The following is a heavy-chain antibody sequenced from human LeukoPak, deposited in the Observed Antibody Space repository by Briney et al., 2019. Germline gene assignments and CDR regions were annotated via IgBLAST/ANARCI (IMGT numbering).Heavy chain of an antibody. CDR3: ARDGIDGDYD. V-gene: IGHV4-61*02. D-gene: IGHD4-17*01. CDR2: IYTSGST. CDR1: GGSISSGSYY. Sequence: PSQTLSLTCTVSGGSISSGSYYWSWIRQPAGKGLEWIGRIYTSGSTYYNPSLKSRVTISVDTSKNQFSLKLSSVTAADTAVYYCARDGIDGDYDWGQGTLVTVSS. J-gene: IGHJ4*02.